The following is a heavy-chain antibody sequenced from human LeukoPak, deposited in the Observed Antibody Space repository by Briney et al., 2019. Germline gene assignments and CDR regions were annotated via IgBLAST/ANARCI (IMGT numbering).Heavy chain of an antibody. Sequence: GGSLRLSCAASGFPFSNAWMTWVRQAPGKGLEWVGRIKSRTDGGTIDYAAPVKGRFTISRDDSKNTVSLQMNSLKTEDTAVYFCAQFGRLSYWGQGTPVTVSS. D-gene: IGHD3-16*01. CDR2: IKSRTDGGTI. J-gene: IGHJ4*02. V-gene: IGHV3-15*01. CDR1: GFPFSNAW. CDR3: AQFGRLSY.